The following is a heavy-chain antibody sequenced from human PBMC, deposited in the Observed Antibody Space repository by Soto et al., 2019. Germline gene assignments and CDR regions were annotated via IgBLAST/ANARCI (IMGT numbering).Heavy chain of an antibody. D-gene: IGHD4-17*01. CDR3: ARAPYGESFYFDY. CDR2: IYHSGST. J-gene: IGHJ4*02. CDR1: GYSISSGYY. V-gene: IGHV4-38-2*02. Sequence: KAXETLSITCSVSGYSISSGYYWCWIRQPPGKGLEWIGSIYHSGSTYYNPSLKSRVTISVDTSKNQFSLKLSSVTAADTAVYYCARAPYGESFYFDYWGQGTLVTVYS.